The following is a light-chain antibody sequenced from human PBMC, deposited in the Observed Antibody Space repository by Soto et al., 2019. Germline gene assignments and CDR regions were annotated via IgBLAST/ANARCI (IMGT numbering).Light chain of an antibody. Sequence: QSALTQPASVSGSPGQSITISCTGTSSDVGGYNFVSWHQQHPGKAPKLVIYEVSNRPSGVSNRFSGSKSGNTASLTISGLQAEDEADYYCSSYTSSSTLYVFGTGTKLTVL. CDR3: SSYTSSSTLYV. J-gene: IGLJ1*01. CDR2: EVS. CDR1: SSDVGGYNF. V-gene: IGLV2-14*01.